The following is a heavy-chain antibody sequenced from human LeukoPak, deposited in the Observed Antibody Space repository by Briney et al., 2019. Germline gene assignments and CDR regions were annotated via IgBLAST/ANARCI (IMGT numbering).Heavy chain of an antibody. J-gene: IGHJ4*02. CDR2: INHSGST. D-gene: IGHD6-19*01. CDR1: GGYFSGYY. CDR3: ARGSVLAVAGTEY. Sequence: SETLSLTCAVYGGYFSGYYWSWIRQPPGKWLEWIGEINHSGSTNHNPSLKSRVTISVDTPEHQFSLNLGSVTAADTAVYYCARGSVLAVAGTEYWGQGTLVTVSS. V-gene: IGHV4-34*01.